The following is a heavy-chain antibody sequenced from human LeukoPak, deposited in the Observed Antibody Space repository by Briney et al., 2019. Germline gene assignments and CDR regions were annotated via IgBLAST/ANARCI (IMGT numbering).Heavy chain of an antibody. V-gene: IGHV3-7*01. J-gene: IGHJ4*02. CDR1: GFTFTNYF. Sequence: TGGSLRLSCAASGFTFTNYFMTWVRQAPGRGLEWVANINEDGSEKNYVGSVKGRFTISRDNAKNSLYLQMNSLRAEDTAVYHCATYRYCTNGVCYRFDYWGQGTLVTVSS. D-gene: IGHD2-8*01. CDR3: ATYRYCTNGVCYRFDY. CDR2: INEDGSEK.